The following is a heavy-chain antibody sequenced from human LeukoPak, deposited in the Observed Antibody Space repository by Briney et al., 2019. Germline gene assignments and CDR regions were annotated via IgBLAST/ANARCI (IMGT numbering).Heavy chain of an antibody. J-gene: IGHJ4*02. V-gene: IGHV4-31*03. D-gene: IGHD4-23*01. CDR2: IYYSGST. CDR1: GGSISSGGYY. CDR3: ARGAGGKSDY. Sequence: PSETLSLTCTVSGGSISSGGYYWSWIRQHPGKGLEWIGYIYYSGSTYYNPSLKNRVTISVDTSKNQFSLKLSSVTAADTAVYYCARGAGGKSDYWGQGTLVTVSS.